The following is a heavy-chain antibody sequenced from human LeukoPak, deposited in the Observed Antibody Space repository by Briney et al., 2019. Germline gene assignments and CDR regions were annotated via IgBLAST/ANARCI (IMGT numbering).Heavy chain of an antibody. D-gene: IGHD4-11*01. Sequence: SGGSLRLSCAASGFTFSSYGMHWVRQAPGKGLEWVAFIRYDGSNKYYADSVKGRFTISRDNSKNTLYLQMNSLRAEDTAVYYCAKDSNYNLYYYMDVWGKGTTVTVSS. J-gene: IGHJ6*03. CDR2: IRYDGSNK. CDR1: GFTFSSYG. V-gene: IGHV3-30*02. CDR3: AKDSNYNLYYYMDV.